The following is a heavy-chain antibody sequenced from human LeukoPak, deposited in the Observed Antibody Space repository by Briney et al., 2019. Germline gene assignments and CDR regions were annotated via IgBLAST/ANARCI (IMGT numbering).Heavy chain of an antibody. CDR1: GGSFSICGSY. CDR3: ARWWKEGATAGYFDY. D-gene: IGHD1-26*01. Sequence: SQTLSLTCTGSGGSFSICGSYWSWIRQHPGKGLQWIGYISYSGSTYYNPSLKSRVTLSVDTSKNQFSLKLSSVTAADTAVYYCARWWKEGATAGYFDYWGQGTLVTVSS. J-gene: IGHJ4*02. V-gene: IGHV4-31*03. CDR2: ISYSGST.